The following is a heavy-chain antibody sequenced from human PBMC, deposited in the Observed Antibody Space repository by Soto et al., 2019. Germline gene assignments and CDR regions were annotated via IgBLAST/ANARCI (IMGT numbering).Heavy chain of an antibody. CDR2: IDPSDSHT. V-gene: IGHV5-10-1*01. J-gene: IGHJ6*02. CDR3: ASHNFFCGGDCNSSGMDV. Sequence: GESLKISCKGSGYSFAGYWITLLRQNPWKGLEWMGRIDPSDSHTYYSPSFRGHVTISVPKSITTVFLQWSRLRASETAVYYCASHNFFCGGDCNSSGMDVWGQGTTVTVSS. D-gene: IGHD2-21*02. CDR1: GYSFAGYW.